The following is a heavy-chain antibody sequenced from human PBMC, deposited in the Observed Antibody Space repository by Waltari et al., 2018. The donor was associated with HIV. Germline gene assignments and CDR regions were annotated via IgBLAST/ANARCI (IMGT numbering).Heavy chain of an antibody. J-gene: IGHJ2*01. CDR2: MNDGGKS. V-gene: IGHV4-34*02. CDR1: GGSFTGQY. D-gene: IGHD2-21*02. Sequence: QVDLQQWGTGLLKPSETLSRTCAVYGGSFTGQYLSWIRETPGEGRQWIGEMNDGGKSNYNPTLKSRAVMTIDPSKNQFSLKLKSVTAADTGVYYCARGPGPSTVTAPGWYFDLWGRGTLVTVSS. CDR3: ARGPGPSTVTAPGWYFDL.